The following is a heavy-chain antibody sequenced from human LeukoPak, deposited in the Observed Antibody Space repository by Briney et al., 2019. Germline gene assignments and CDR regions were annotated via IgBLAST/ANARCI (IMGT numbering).Heavy chain of an antibody. D-gene: IGHD6-13*01. CDR1: GYSFTSYW. CDR2: IYPGDSDT. J-gene: IGHJ4*02. CDR3: AKDPPGTTDY. V-gene: IGHV5-51*01. Sequence: GESLKISWKGSGYSFTSYWIGWVRQMPGKGLEWMGIIYPGDSDTRYSPSFQGQVTISRDNSKNTLYLQMNSLRAEDTAVYYCAKDPPGTTDYWGQGTLVTVSS.